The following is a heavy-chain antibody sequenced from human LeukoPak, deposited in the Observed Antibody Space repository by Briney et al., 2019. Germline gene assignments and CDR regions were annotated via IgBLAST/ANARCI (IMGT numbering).Heavy chain of an antibody. CDR1: GFSFSSND. J-gene: IGHJ4*01. D-gene: IGHD2-21*02. CDR2: IRYDGSHE. CDR3: AKEVRVVTAILYFDH. Sequence: GGSLRLSYAASGFSFSSNDMHWVRQAPGKGLEWFAFIRYDGSHEHYIESVKGRFTVSRDNSKNTLYLQMNSLRVDDTAVYLCAKEVRVVTAILYFDHWGQGSLVTVSS. V-gene: IGHV3-30*02.